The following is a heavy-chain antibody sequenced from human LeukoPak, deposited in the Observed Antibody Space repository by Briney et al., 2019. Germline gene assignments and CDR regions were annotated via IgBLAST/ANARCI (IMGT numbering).Heavy chain of an antibody. CDR2: IYYSGST. D-gene: IGHD6-13*01. CDR1: GGSISSSSYY. V-gene: IGHV4-39*01. J-gene: IGHJ4*02. Sequence: SETLSLTCTVSGGSISSSSYYWGWIRQPPGKGLEWLGSIYYSGSTYYNPSLKSRVTISVDTSKNQFSLKLSSVTAADTAVYYCARHVPPGIAAAGSLDYWGQGTLVTVSS. CDR3: ARHVPPGIAAAGSLDY.